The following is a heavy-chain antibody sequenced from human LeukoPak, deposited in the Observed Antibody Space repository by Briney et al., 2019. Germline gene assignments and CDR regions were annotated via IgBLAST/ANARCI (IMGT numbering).Heavy chain of an antibody. CDR1: GFTFSSYS. CDR2: ISGSGGST. D-gene: IGHD6-6*01. J-gene: IGHJ5*02. Sequence: GGSLRLSCAASGFTFSSYSMNWVRQAPGKGLEWVSAISGSGGSTYYADSVKGRFTISRDNSKNTLYLQMNSLRAEDTAVYYCAKADSSSSPSFGFDPWGQGTLVTVSS. V-gene: IGHV3-23*01. CDR3: AKADSSSSPSFGFDP.